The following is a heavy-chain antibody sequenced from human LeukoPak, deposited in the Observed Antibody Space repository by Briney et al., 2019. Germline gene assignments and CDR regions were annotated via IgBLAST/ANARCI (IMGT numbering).Heavy chain of an antibody. CDR2: ISSSSSTI. Sequence: GGSLRLSCAASGFTFSSYSMNWVRQAPGKGLGWVSYISSSSSTIYYADSVKGRFTISRDNAKNSLYLQMNSLRAEDTAVYYCARAASDFWSGYYTEAYYYYYMDVWGKGTTVTVSS. J-gene: IGHJ6*03. D-gene: IGHD3-3*01. CDR3: ARAASDFWSGYYTEAYYYYYMDV. V-gene: IGHV3-48*01. CDR1: GFTFSSYS.